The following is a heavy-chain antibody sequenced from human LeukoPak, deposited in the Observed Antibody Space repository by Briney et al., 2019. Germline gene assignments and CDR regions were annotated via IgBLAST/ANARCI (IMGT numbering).Heavy chain of an antibody. V-gene: IGHV1-69*05. CDR1: GGTFSSYA. CDR3: AREWFGVRFDP. CDR2: IIPIFGTA. Sequence: GASVKVSCKASGGTFSSYAISLVRQAPGQGLEWMGRIIPIFGTANYAQKFQGRVTITTDESTSTAYMELSSLTSEDTAVYYCAREWFGVRFDPWGQGTLVTVSS. D-gene: IGHD3-10*01. J-gene: IGHJ5*02.